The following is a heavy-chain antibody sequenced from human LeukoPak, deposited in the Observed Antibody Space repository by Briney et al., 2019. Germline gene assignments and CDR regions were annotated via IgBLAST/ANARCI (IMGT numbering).Heavy chain of an antibody. CDR1: GSIFKSYS. Sequence: PGGSLRLSCEASGSIFKSYSINWVRQAPGKGLEWVSSISSGGTKIYYADSVKGRFTISRDDVKKSVYLQMNSLRVEDTAVYYCARDFLAAGDYWGQGTQVTVSS. J-gene: IGHJ4*02. CDR2: ISSGGTKI. CDR3: ARDFLAAGDY. V-gene: IGHV3-21*01. D-gene: IGHD6-13*01.